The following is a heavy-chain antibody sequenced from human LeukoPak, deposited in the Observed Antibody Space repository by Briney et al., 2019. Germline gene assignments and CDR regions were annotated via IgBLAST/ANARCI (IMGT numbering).Heavy chain of an antibody. CDR1: GFTFSSYE. CDR2: ISSSGSTI. J-gene: IGHJ4*02. D-gene: IGHD6-13*01. Sequence: GGSLRLSRAASGFTFSSYEMNWVRQAPGKGLEWVSYISSSGSTIYYADSVKGRFTISRDNAKNSLYLQMNSLRAEDTAVYYCARGSRGSRAAAGTAGDYWGQGTLVTVSS. V-gene: IGHV3-48*03. CDR3: ARGSRGSRAAAGTAGDY.